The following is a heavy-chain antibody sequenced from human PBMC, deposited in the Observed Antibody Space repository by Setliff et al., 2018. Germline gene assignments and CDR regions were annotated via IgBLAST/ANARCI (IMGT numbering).Heavy chain of an antibody. CDR2: IDPSADYT. D-gene: IGHD2-2*01. J-gene: IGHJ4*02. Sequence: ASVKVSCKASGGTFISYGISWVRQAPGHGLEWMGIIDPSADYTNYAQKFQCRVTMTKDTSTSTVYMELSSLRSDDTAVYYCARWPPDFAGVPAAAKFDYWGQGTLVTVSS. CDR1: GGTFISYG. V-gene: IGHV1-46*01. CDR3: ARWPPDFAGVPAAAKFDY.